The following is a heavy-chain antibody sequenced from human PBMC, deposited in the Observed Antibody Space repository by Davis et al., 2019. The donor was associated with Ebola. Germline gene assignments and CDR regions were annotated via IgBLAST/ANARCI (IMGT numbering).Heavy chain of an antibody. J-gene: IGHJ5*02. CDR1: GGSISIYY. V-gene: IGHV4-4*07. CDR2: MSASGST. Sequence: PSETLSLTCTVSGGSISIYYWSWIRQFAGEGLEWIGRMSASGSTDYNPSLNSRVTMSVDTSKSQFSLKLSSVIAADTAVYYCARSPIAGAGTRWGTRWFDPWGQGTQVTVSS. D-gene: IGHD6-13*01. CDR3: ARSPIAGAGTRWGTRWFDP.